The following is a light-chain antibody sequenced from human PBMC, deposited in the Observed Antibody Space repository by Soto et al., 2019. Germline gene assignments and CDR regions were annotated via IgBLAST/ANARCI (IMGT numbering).Light chain of an antibody. Sequence: DIQLTQSPSSLSASVGDKVTITCRASQSIRSYLNWVQQKPGKAPKLLIYDASSLQTGVPSRFSGSGSGTDFSLTISSLHPEDFATYYCQQSYSPPPWTFGQGTKVEIK. CDR2: DAS. CDR3: QQSYSPPPWT. V-gene: IGKV1-39*01. J-gene: IGKJ1*01. CDR1: QSIRSY.